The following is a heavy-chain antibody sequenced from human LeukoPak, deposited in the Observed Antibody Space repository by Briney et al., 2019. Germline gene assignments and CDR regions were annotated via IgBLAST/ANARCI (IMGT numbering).Heavy chain of an antibody. CDR2: ISYDGSNK. V-gene: IGHV3-30*18. D-gene: IGHD6-13*01. J-gene: IGHJ6*04. CDR3: AKGDSSSWYGRYYCYGMDA. Sequence: GESLRHSCAASGFTFCCYVMDWVRQAPGKGLGWVSVISYDGSNKYYADSVKGRFPVSRHISKYTLYLQMNSLRAEDTAVYYCAKGDSSSWYGRYYCYGMDAWGKGTTVTVSS. CDR1: GFTFCCYV.